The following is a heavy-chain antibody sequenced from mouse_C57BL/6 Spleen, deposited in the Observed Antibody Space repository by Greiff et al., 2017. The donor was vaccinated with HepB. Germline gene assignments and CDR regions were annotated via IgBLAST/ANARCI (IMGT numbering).Heavy chain of an antibody. CDR1: GYTFTSYG. Sequence: QVQLQQSGAELARPGASVKLSCKASGYTFTSYGISWVKQRTGQGLEWIGEIYPRSGNTYYNEKFKGKATLTADKSSSTAYMELRSLTSEDSAVYFCAADYDGAWFAYWGQWTLVTVSA. D-gene: IGHD2-4*01. CDR2: IYPRSGNT. V-gene: IGHV1-81*01. J-gene: IGHJ3*01. CDR3: AADYDGAWFAY.